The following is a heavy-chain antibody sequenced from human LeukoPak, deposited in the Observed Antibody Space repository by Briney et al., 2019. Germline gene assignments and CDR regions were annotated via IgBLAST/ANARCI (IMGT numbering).Heavy chain of an antibody. J-gene: IGHJ3*02. CDR1: GGSISSYY. D-gene: IGHD3-22*01. CDR2: IYTSGST. V-gene: IGHV4-4*07. CDR3: AREYYDSCGYYSTFPNAFDI. Sequence: SETLSLTCTVSGGSISSYYWSWIRQPAGKGLEWIGRIYTSGSTNYNPSLKSRVTMSVDTSKNQFSLKLSSVTAADTAVYYCAREYYDSCGYYSTFPNAFDIWGQGAMVTVSS.